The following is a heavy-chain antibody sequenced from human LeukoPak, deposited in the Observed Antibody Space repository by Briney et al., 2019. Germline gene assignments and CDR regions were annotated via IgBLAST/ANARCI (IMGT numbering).Heavy chain of an antibody. V-gene: IGHV3-74*01. CDR1: GFTFSSHW. J-gene: IGHJ4*02. Sequence: GGSLRLSCAASGFTFSSHWIHWVRQAPGKGLVWVSRINNDGSGTRYADSVKGRFTISRDNAKNTLHLQMNGLRAEDTAVYYCARGSVADSFVYWGQGTLVTVSS. CDR2: INNDGSGT. CDR3: ARGSVADSFVY. D-gene: IGHD6-19*01.